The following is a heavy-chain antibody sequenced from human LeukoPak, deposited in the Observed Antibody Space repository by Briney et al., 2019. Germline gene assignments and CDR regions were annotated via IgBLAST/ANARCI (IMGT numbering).Heavy chain of an antibody. Sequence: PGGSLRLSCAASGFTFSSYAMHWVRQAPGKGLEWVAVISYDGSNKYYADSVKGRFTISRDNSKNTLYLQMNSLRAEDTAVYYCANPREGVAGSPWGQGTLVTVSS. CDR2: ISYDGSNK. J-gene: IGHJ5*02. CDR3: ANPREGVAGSP. CDR1: GFTFSSYA. D-gene: IGHD6-19*01. V-gene: IGHV3-30-3*01.